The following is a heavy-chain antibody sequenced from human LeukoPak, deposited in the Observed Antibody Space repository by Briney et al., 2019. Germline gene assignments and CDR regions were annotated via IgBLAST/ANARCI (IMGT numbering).Heavy chain of an antibody. Sequence: ASVKVFCKASGYTFTGYYMHWVRQAPGQGLEWMGWINPNSGGTNYAQKFQGRVTMTRDTSISTAYMELSRLRSDDTAVYYCARDRSSSWSPTVYFDYWGQGTLVTVSS. V-gene: IGHV1-2*02. CDR2: INPNSGGT. D-gene: IGHD6-13*01. CDR3: ARDRSSSWSPTVYFDY. J-gene: IGHJ4*02. CDR1: GYTFTGYY.